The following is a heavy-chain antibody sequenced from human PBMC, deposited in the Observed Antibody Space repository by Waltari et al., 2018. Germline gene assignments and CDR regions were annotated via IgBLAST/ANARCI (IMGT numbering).Heavy chain of an antibody. CDR1: GWYLVSYA. V-gene: IGHV3-23*01. J-gene: IGHJ4*02. CDR2: ISERCFIT. D-gene: IGHD3-22*01. Sequence: EEHLLESGGVLAQPGGSRRVSCAASGWYLVSYAMSWVRQAPGNGLEWVSVISERCFITKDADSVKGRFTVSRDNSKNTVFLHLNSLRAEDTAIYYCARHLYSIDYLELAKWGQGTLVTVSS. CDR3: ARHLYSIDYLELAK.